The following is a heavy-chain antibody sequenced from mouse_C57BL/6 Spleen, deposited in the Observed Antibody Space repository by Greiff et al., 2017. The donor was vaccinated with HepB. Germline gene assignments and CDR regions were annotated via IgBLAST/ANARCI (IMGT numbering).Heavy chain of an antibody. J-gene: IGHJ3*01. CDR1: GFTFSSYG. CDR3: ARQAYYSNYVWFAY. D-gene: IGHD2-5*01. Sequence: EVQLVESGGDLVKPGGSLKLSCAASGFTFSSYGMSWVRQTPDKRLEWVATISSGGSYTYYPDSVKGRFTITRENAKNTLYLQMSSLKSEDTAMYYCARQAYYSNYVWFAYWGQGTLVTVSA. V-gene: IGHV5-6*01. CDR2: ISSGGSYT.